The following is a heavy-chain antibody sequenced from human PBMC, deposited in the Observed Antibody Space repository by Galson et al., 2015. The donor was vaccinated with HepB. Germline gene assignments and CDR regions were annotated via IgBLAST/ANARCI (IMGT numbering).Heavy chain of an antibody. Sequence: SLRLSCAVSGFTFSTYWMTWVRQAPGKGLEWVASIKHDGSEKNYVDSVKGRFTISRDAAKNSIYLQMNSLRAEDTAVYYCAGGFWGKGAGADPFDYWGQGTLVTVSS. CDR3: AGGFWGKGAGADPFDY. V-gene: IGHV3-7*03. J-gene: IGHJ4*02. D-gene: IGHD6-13*01. CDR2: IKHDGSEK. CDR1: GFTFSTYW.